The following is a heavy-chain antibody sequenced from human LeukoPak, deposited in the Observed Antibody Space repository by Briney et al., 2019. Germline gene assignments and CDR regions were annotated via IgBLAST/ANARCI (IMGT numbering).Heavy chain of an antibody. J-gene: IGHJ6*03. CDR1: GFTFSSYS. V-gene: IGHV3-48*01. D-gene: IGHD1-7*01. Sequence: GGSLRLSCAASGFTFSSYSMHWVRQAPGKGLEWVSYISSSSSTIYYADSVKGRFTISRDNAKNSLYLQMNSLRAEDTAVYYCARAFTGDNWNYAHFMDVWGKGTTVTVSS. CDR3: ARAFTGDNWNYAHFMDV. CDR2: ISSSSSTI.